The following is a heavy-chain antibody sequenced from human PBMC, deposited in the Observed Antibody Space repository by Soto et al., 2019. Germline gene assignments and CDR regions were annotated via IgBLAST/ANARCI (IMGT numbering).Heavy chain of an antibody. CDR1: GGSISSGDYY. CDR3: ATNGGERYYYGMDV. CDR2: IYYSGST. V-gene: IGHV4-30-4*01. J-gene: IGHJ6*02. D-gene: IGHD6-25*01. Sequence: SETLSLTCTFSGGSISSGDYYWSWIRQPPGKGLEWIGYIYYSGSTYYNPSLKSRVTISVDTSKNQFSLKLSSVTAADTAVYYCATNGGERYYYGMDVWGQGTTVTVSS.